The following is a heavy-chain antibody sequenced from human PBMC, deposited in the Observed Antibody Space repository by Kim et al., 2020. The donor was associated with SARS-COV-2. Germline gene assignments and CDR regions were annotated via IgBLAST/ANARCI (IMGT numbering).Heavy chain of an antibody. CDR2: INTNTGNP. CDR3: ASSITIFGVVISYTTADY. Sequence: ASVKVSCKASGYTFTSYAMNWVRQAPGQGLEWMGLINTNTGNPTYAQGFTGRFVFSLDTSVSTAYLQISSLKAEDTAVYYCASSITIFGVVISYTTADYWGQGTLVTVSS. CDR1: GYTFTSYA. J-gene: IGHJ4*02. V-gene: IGHV7-4-1*02. D-gene: IGHD3-3*01.